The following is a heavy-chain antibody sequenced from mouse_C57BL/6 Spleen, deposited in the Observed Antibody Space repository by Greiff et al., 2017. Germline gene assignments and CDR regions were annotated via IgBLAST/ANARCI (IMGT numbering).Heavy chain of an antibody. V-gene: IGHV1-82*01. J-gene: IGHJ4*01. CDR2: IYPGDGDT. Sequence: QVQLQQSGPELVKPGASVKISCKASGYAFSSSWMNWVKQRPGKGLEWIGRIYPGDGDTNYNGKFKGKATLTADKSSSTAYMQLSSLTSEDSAVYFCARSRGGDYWGQGTSVTVSS. CDR3: ARSRGGDY. CDR1: GYAFSSSW. D-gene: IGHD3-3*01.